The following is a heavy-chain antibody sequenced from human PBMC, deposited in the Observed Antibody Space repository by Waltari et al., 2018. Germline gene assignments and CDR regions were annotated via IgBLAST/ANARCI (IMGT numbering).Heavy chain of an antibody. J-gene: IGHJ5*02. CDR2: INPRGGSK. V-gene: IGHV1-46*01. D-gene: IGHD3-10*01. CDR3: AGGAMVRGVSSGGNWFDP. Sequence: QVQLVQSGAEVKKPGASVKVSCKASGYTFTSYYMHWVRQAPGQGLEWMGIINPRGGSKSYAQKFKGRVTMTRDKSTRRVYMGLSSRRAEDTAVYYWAGGAMVRGVSSGGNWFDPWGQGTLVTVSS. CDR1: GYTFTSYY.